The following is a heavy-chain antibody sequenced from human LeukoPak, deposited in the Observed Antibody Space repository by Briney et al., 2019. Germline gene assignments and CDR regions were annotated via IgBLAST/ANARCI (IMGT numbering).Heavy chain of an antibody. CDR3: ARHSGTYYDF. V-gene: IGHV3-7*01. D-gene: IGHD1-26*01. CDR1: GFSFSNYW. J-gene: IGHJ4*02. Sequence: GGSLRLSCSASGFSFSNYWMSWVRQAPGKGLEWVANIKQDGREKYSVDSVEGRFTISRDNAKNSLYLQMSSLRAEDTAVYYCARHSGTYYDFWGQGTLVTVSS. CDR2: IKQDGREK.